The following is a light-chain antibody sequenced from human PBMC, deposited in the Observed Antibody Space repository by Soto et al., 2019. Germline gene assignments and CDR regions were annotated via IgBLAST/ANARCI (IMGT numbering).Light chain of an antibody. CDR2: GAS. Sequence: EIVMTQSPATLSVSPGEGATLSCRASQNLRTYLAWYQQKPGQAPRLLIYGASTRATGVPARFSGSGSGTQFTLTISRLQSEDFAVYYCQQYTKWPPGYTFGQGTKLEIK. J-gene: IGKJ2*01. CDR3: QQYTKWPPGYT. CDR1: QNLRTY. V-gene: IGKV3-15*01.